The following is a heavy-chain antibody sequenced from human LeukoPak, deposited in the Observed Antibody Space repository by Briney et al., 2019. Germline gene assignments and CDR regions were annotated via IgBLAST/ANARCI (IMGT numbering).Heavy chain of an antibody. CDR3: ARGAGELPFDY. J-gene: IGHJ4*02. CDR1: GFTFDDYG. D-gene: IGHD1-26*01. Sequence: GGSMRLSWAASGFTFDDYGMSWVRQAPGKGLGWVSGINWNGGSTGYADSVKGRFTISRDNAKNSLYLQMNSLRAEDTALYHCARGAGELPFDYWGQGTLVTVSS. CDR2: INWNGGST. V-gene: IGHV3-20*01.